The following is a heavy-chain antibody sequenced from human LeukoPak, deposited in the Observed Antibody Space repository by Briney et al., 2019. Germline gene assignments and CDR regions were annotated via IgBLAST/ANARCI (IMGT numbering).Heavy chain of an antibody. J-gene: IGHJ4*02. V-gene: IGHV3-74*01. CDR1: GFNFNNYW. CDR3: AREKDVDYAGRTFAL. Sequence: GSLRLSCAGSGFNFNNYWMHWVRQAPGKGLVWVSRINRDGSYTGYADSVKGRFTISRDNAKNTLYLQINSLRADDTAVYYCAREKDVDYAGRTFALWGQGTLVTVCS. D-gene: IGHD4-17*01. CDR2: INRDGSYT.